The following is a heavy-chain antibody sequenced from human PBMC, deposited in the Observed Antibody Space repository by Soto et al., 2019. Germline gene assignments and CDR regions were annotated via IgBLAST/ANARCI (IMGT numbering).Heavy chain of an antibody. CDR1: GFTYSSYW. J-gene: IGHJ4*02. Sequence: EVQLVESGGGLVQPGGSLRLSCAASGFTYSSYWMIWVRQAPGKGLECVANIKEDGSAKYYVDSVRGRFTISRDNAKNSLYLQMNSLRAEDTAVYYCARDSGWYDYWGQGTLVTVSS. CDR3: ARDSGWYDY. V-gene: IGHV3-7*01. D-gene: IGHD6-19*01. CDR2: IKEDGSAK.